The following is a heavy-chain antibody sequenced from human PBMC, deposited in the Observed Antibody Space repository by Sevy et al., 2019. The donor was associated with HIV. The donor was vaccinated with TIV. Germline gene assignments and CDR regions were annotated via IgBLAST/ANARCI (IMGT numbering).Heavy chain of an antibody. Sequence: GGSLRLSCAASGFTFSNAWMSWVRQAPGKGLEWVGRIKSKTDGGTTDYAAPVKGRFTISRDDSKNMLYLQMNSLKTEDTAVYYCTTAHGGYCSSTSCRNEKYYYYYYGMDVWGQGTTVTVSS. CDR1: GFTFSNAW. D-gene: IGHD2-2*01. V-gene: IGHV3-15*01. J-gene: IGHJ6*02. CDR3: TTAHGGYCSSTSCRNEKYYYYYYGMDV. CDR2: IKSKTDGGTT.